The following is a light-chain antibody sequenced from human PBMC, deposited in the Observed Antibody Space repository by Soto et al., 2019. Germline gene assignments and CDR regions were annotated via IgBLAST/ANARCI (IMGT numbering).Light chain of an antibody. V-gene: IGKV1-5*01. CDR1: QGISSW. CDR2: DVS. J-gene: IGKJ1*01. CDR3: QQSYTTPRT. Sequence: DIQINQSPSILSAYVGDRVTITCRASQGISSWLAWFQQKPGKAPKLLIYDVSSLESGVPSRFSGSGSGTDFTLTISSLQPEDFATYYCQQSYTTPRTFGQVSKVDIK.